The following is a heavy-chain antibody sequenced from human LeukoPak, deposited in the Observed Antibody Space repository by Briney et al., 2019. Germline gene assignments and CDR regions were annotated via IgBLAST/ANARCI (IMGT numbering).Heavy chain of an antibody. V-gene: IGHV3-30*02. J-gene: IGHJ6*02. CDR3: AKDPLYSVAGPPRYYGMDV. CDR2: IRYDGSNK. CDR1: GFTFSSYG. D-gene: IGHD6-19*01. Sequence: GGSLRLSCAASGFTFSSYGMHWVRQAPGEGLEWVAFIRYDGSNKYYADSVKGRFTISRDNSKNTLYLQMNSLRAEDTAVYYCAKDPLYSVAGPPRYYGMDVWGQGTTVTVSS.